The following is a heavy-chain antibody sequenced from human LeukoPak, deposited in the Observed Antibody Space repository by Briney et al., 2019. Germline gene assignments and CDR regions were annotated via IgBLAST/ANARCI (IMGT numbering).Heavy chain of an antibody. D-gene: IGHD4-11*01. CDR3: AGGNSNYSRFYYYYYGMDV. J-gene: IGHJ6*02. CDR1: GYTFTSYY. V-gene: IGHV1-46*01. CDR2: INPSGGST. Sequence: GASVKVSCKASGYTFTSYYMHWVRQAPGQGLEWMGIINPSGGSTSYAQKLQGRVTMTRDTSTSTVYMELSSLRSEDTAVYYCAGGNSNYSRFYYYYYGMDVWGQGTTVTVSS.